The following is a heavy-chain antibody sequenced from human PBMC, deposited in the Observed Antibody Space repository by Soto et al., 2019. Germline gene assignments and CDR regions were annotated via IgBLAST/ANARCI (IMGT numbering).Heavy chain of an antibody. J-gene: IGHJ5*02. CDR2: ISGSGDRT. Sequence: GGSLRLSCAASGFTFSSYAMFWVRQTPGKGLEWVSSISGSGDRTNYADFVKGRFTIFRDNSKNTLYLEMNSLRAEDTAIYYCAKDQPYTIFGVVQRTFDPWGQGTLVTVSS. CDR3: AKDQPYTIFGVVQRTFDP. V-gene: IGHV3-23*01. CDR1: GFTFSSYA. D-gene: IGHD3-3*01.